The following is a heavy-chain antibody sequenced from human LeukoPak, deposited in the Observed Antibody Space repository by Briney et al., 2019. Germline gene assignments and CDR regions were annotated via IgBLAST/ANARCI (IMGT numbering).Heavy chain of an antibody. CDR2: ISGSGGST. Sequence: GGSLRLSCAASGFTFSSYAMSWVRQAPGKGLEWVSAISGSGGSTYYADSVKGRFTISRDNSKNTLYLQMNSLRAEDTAVYYCAKSTYYDFWSGYSTVHYPFDYWGQGALVTVSS. J-gene: IGHJ4*02. V-gene: IGHV3-23*01. D-gene: IGHD3-3*01. CDR1: GFTFSSYA. CDR3: AKSTYYDFWSGYSTVHYPFDY.